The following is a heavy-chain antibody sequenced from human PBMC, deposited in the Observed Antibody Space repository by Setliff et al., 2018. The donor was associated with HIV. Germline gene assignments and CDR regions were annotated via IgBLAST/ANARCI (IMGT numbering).Heavy chain of an antibody. CDR1: GGSISSGGYS. CDR3: ARGGGGYNWFDP. CDR2: IYHSGGT. D-gene: IGHD6-25*01. V-gene: IGHV4-30-2*01. Sequence: SQTLSLTCAVSGGSISSGGYSWNWIRQPPGKGLEWIGYIYHSGGTFYNPSLKSRVTISVDRSKNQFSLKLTSVTAADTALYYCARGGGGYNWFDPWGQGTLVTVPQ. J-gene: IGHJ5*02.